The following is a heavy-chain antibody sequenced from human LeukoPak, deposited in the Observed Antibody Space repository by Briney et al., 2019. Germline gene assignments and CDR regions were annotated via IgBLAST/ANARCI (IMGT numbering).Heavy chain of an antibody. V-gene: IGHV3-21*01. D-gene: IGHD1-20*01. Sequence: GGSLSLSCAASGFTFSSYSMNWFRQAPGKGLEWVSSISSSSSYIYYADSVKGRFTISRDNAKNSLYLQVNSLRAEDTAVYYCARGPYNWKYDYWGQGTLVTVSS. CDR3: ARGPYNWKYDY. J-gene: IGHJ4*02. CDR1: GFTFSSYS. CDR2: ISSSSSYI.